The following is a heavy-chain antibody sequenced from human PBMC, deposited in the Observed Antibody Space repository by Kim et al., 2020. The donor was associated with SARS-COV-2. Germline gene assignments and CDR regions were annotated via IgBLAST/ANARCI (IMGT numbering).Heavy chain of an antibody. Sequence: SETLSLTCTVSGGSISSSSYYWGWIRQPPGKGLEWIGSIYYSGSTYYNPSLKSRVTISVDTSKNQFSLKLSSVTAADTAVYYCARLKVTTQRAFDYWGQGTLDTVSS. D-gene: IGHD4-17*01. J-gene: IGHJ4*02. V-gene: IGHV4-39*01. CDR2: IYYSGST. CDR3: ARLKVTTQRAFDY. CDR1: GGSISSSSYY.